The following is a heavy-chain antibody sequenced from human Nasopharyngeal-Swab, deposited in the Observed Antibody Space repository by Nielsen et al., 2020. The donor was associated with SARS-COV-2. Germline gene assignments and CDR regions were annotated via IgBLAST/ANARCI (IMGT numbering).Heavy chain of an antibody. J-gene: IGHJ3*02. Sequence: SLRLSCAASGFTFDDYAMHWVRQAPGKGLEWVSGISWNSGSIGYADSVKGRFTISRDNAKNSPYLQMNSLRAEDTALYYCAKESVYGDYVHGAFDIWGQGTMVTVSS. CDR2: ISWNSGSI. CDR1: GFTFDDYA. CDR3: AKESVYGDYVHGAFDI. D-gene: IGHD4-17*01. V-gene: IGHV3-9*01.